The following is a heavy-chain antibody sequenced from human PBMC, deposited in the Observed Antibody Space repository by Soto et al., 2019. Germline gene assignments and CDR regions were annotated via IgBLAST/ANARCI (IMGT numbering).Heavy chain of an antibody. V-gene: IGHV3-23*01. D-gene: IGHD1-1*01. CDR2: INNGGDTT. J-gene: IGHJ4*02. Sequence: PVGSLRLSCAASGFTFSTYAMGWVRQAPGKGLEWVSLINNGGDTTYYADPVKGRFTISRDNSKNTLYLQVNSLRAEDTAVYYCATQDFRGPTGTTWGQGTLVTVSS. CDR3: ATQDFRGPTGTT. CDR1: GFTFSTYA.